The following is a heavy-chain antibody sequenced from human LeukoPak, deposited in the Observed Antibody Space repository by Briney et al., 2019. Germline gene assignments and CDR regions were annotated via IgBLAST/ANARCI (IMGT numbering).Heavy chain of an antibody. CDR2: IIPIFGTA. CDR3: AIGEYSSSSGDY. Sequence: VASVTVSCTASGGTFSSYAISWVRQAPGQGLEWMGRIIPIFGTANYAQKFQGRVTITADKSTSTAYMELSSLRSEDTAVYYCAIGEYSSSSGDYWGQGTLVTVSS. D-gene: IGHD6-6*01. J-gene: IGHJ4*02. V-gene: IGHV1-69*06. CDR1: GGTFSSYA.